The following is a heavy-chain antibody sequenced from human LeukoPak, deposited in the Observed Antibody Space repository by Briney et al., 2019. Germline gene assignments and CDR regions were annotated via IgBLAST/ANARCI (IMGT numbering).Heavy chain of an antibody. Sequence: PSETLSLTCTVSGGSISSYYWSWIRQPPGKGLEWIGYIYYSGSTNYNPSLKSRVTISVDTSKNQFSLKLSSVTAADTAVYYCGGGYSSSWYVYWGQGTLVTVSS. V-gene: IGHV4-59*01. J-gene: IGHJ4*02. CDR2: IYYSGST. CDR1: GGSISSYY. CDR3: GGGYSSSWYVY. D-gene: IGHD6-13*01.